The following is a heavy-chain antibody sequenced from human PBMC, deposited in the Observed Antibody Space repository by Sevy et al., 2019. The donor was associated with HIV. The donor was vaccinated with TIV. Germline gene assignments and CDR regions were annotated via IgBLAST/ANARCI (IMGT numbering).Heavy chain of an antibody. CDR3: VRESPSDWYLDS. J-gene: IGHJ4*02. CDR2: IWFDGNKK. Sequence: GGSLRLSCAASGFTFSNYNMHWVRQAPGKGLEWVAAIWFDGNKKYYEDPVKGRFTIFRDNSKSTQYLQMSSLRADDTAVYYCVRESPSDWYLDSWGQGTLVTVSS. D-gene: IGHD2-2*01. CDR1: GFTFSNYN. V-gene: IGHV3-33*01.